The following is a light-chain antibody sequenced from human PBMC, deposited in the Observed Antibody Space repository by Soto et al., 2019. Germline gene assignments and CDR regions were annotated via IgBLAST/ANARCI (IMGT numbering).Light chain of an antibody. V-gene: IGKV1-5*03. Sequence: DIQMTQSPSTLSASVGDRVTITCRASQSISSWLAWYQQKPGKAPKLLIYKASSLESGVPSRFSGSGSGTEFTLTISSLQPDDFATYYCQQSNITPQTFGQGTKLEIK. CDR3: QQSNITPQT. CDR1: QSISSW. CDR2: KAS. J-gene: IGKJ2*01.